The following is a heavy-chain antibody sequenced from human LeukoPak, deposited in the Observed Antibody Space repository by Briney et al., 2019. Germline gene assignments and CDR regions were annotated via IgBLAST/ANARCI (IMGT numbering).Heavy chain of an antibody. CDR2: INPNSGGT. CDR3: ARDAAAAGTAPDY. Sequence: ASVKVSCKTSGYTFTAFYMHWVRQAPGQGLEWMGWINPNSGGTKYAQKFRGRVTMTRDTSISTAYMELSRLTSDDTAVYYCARDAAAAGTAPDYWGQGSLVTVSS. J-gene: IGHJ4*02. V-gene: IGHV1-2*02. CDR1: GYTFTAFY. D-gene: IGHD6-13*01.